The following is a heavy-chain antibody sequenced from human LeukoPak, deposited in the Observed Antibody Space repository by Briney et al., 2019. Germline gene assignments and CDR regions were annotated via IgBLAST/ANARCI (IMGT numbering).Heavy chain of an antibody. D-gene: IGHD1-26*01. V-gene: IGHV4-34*01. Sequence: SETLSLTCAVYGGSFSGYYWSWIRQPPGKGLEWIGEINHSGSTNYNPSLKSRVTISVDTSKNQFSLKLSSVTAADTTVYYCCGSYYVDYWGQGTLVTVSS. J-gene: IGHJ4*02. CDR2: INHSGST. CDR1: GGSFSGYY. CDR3: CGSYYVDY.